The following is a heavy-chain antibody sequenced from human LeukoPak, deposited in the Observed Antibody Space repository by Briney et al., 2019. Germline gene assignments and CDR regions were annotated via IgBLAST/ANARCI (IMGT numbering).Heavy chain of an antibody. D-gene: IGHD6-25*01. CDR3: ARVGISAATADY. V-gene: IGHV1-46*01. CDR2: INPRGGST. CDR1: GYTFTSYY. J-gene: IGHJ4*02. Sequence: GASVTVSCKASGYTFTSYYMHWVRQAPGQGPEWMGIINPRGGSTDYAQKFQGRVTMTSDTSTSTVYMELNSLTSDDTAVYFCARVGISAATADYWGQGTLVTVSS.